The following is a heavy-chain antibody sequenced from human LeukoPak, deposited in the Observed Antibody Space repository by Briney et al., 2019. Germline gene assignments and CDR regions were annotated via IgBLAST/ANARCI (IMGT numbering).Heavy chain of an antibody. J-gene: IGHJ5*01. CDR2: IKQDGGEI. V-gene: IGHV3-7*01. Sequence: PGGSLRLSCAASGFTSSTYWMTWVRQAPGKGLEWVANIKQDGGEIYYVDSVKGRFTISRDNAKNSVYLHMNSLRAEDTAVYYCARDKVVGPTKFDSWGQGTLVTVSS. CDR1: GFTSSTYW. D-gene: IGHD1-26*01. CDR3: ARDKVVGPTKFDS.